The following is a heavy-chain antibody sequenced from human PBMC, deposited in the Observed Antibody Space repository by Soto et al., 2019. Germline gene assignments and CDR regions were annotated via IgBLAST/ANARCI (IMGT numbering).Heavy chain of an antibody. CDR3: AKDLYYYDSSGYGYYYGMDV. CDR1: GFTFSSYA. CDR2: ISGSGGST. Sequence: LSLTCAASGFTFSSYAMSWVRQAPGKGLEWVSAISGSGGSTYYADSVKGRFTISRDNSKNTLYLQMNSLRAEDTAVYYCAKDLYYYDSSGYGYYYGMDVWGQGTTVTVSS. J-gene: IGHJ6*02. V-gene: IGHV3-23*01. D-gene: IGHD3-22*01.